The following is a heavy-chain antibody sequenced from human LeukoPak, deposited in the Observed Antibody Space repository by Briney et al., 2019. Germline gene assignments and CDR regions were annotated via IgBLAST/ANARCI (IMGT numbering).Heavy chain of an antibody. D-gene: IGHD6-13*01. CDR2: ISAYNGNT. V-gene: IGHV1-18*01. CDR3: AREHNIAAAGKLGPSDPSKNWFDP. CDR1: GYTFTSYG. Sequence: ASVKVSCKASGYTFTSYGISWVRQAPGQGLEWMGWISAYNGNTNYAQKLQGRVTMTTDTSTSTAYMELRSLRSDDTAVYYCAREHNIAAAGKLGPSDPSKNWFDPWGQGTLVTVSS. J-gene: IGHJ5*02.